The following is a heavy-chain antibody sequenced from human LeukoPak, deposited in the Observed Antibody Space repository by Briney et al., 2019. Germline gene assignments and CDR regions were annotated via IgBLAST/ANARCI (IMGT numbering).Heavy chain of an antibody. Sequence: SETLSLTCAVNGGSFRGYYCTWIRQPPGKGREWIGEANHNGGTNYSPSLKSRINISVDTSKNQFSLKLNSVTAADTAVYFCARGIVLTGYASFDYWGQGTPVTVSS. CDR3: ARGIVLTGYASFDY. V-gene: IGHV4-34*01. J-gene: IGHJ4*02. CDR1: GGSFRGYY. CDR2: ANHNGGT. D-gene: IGHD2-8*02.